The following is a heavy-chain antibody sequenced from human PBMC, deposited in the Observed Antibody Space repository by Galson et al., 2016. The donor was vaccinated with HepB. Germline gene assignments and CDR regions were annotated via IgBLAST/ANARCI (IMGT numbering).Heavy chain of an antibody. V-gene: IGHV4-39*01. D-gene: IGHD3-9*01. Sequence: ETLSLTCNVSGASISSSTDYWGWIRQPPGKGLEWIGNIYYSGSSYYNPSLRSRLTISVDASKNQFSLKLTSVTAADTAIFYCARHIHRRYFDWSTPYWFDSWGPGILVTVSS. CDR3: ARHIHRRYFDWSTPYWFDS. CDR1: GASISSSTDY. J-gene: IGHJ5*01. CDR2: IYYSGSS.